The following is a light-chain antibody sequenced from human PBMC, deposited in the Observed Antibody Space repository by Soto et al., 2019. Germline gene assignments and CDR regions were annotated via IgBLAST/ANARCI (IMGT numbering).Light chain of an antibody. CDR2: AAS. V-gene: IGKV1-12*02. CDR1: QIIGSW. J-gene: IGKJ3*01. Sequence: DIQMTQSPSSVSASIGDRVTITCRASQIIGSWLAWYQQKPGKAPTLLIYAASSLQSGVPSRFSGSGSGTDFTLTITSLQAEDSVTYYCQQANSFPFTFGPGTKVDIK. CDR3: QQANSFPFT.